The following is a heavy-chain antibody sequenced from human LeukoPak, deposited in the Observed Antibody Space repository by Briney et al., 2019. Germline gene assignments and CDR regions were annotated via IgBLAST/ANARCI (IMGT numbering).Heavy chain of an antibody. J-gene: IGHJ4*02. CDR3: ARASYSSSWGKIDY. Sequence: GASVKVSCKASGYTFTGYYMHWVRQAPGQGLEWMGWINPNSGGTNYAQKFQGRVTMTRDTSISTAYMELSRLRSDDTAVYYCARASYSSSWGKIDYWGQGTLVTVSS. CDR1: GYTFTGYY. CDR2: INPNSGGT. D-gene: IGHD6-13*01. V-gene: IGHV1-2*02.